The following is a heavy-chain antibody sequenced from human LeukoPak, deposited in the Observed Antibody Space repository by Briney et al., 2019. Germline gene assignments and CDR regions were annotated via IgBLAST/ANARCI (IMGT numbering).Heavy chain of an antibody. J-gene: IGHJ4*02. CDR3: ARGLGGPNDY. D-gene: IGHD2-15*01. CDR1: GFTFSSYA. V-gene: IGHV3-23*01. CDR2: ISASGGGT. Sequence: GGSLRLSCAASGFTFSSYAMSWVRQAPGKGLEWVSSISASGGGTYYADSVKGRFAISRDNSKNTLFLQLSSLRAEDTAVYYCARGLGGPNDYWGQGTLVTVSS.